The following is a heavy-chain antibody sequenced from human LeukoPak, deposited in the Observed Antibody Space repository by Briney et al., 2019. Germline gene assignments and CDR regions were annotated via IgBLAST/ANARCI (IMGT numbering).Heavy chain of an antibody. CDR3: ARDRGSSGWYIDY. J-gene: IGHJ4*02. V-gene: IGHV3-33*01. D-gene: IGHD6-19*01. Sequence: GRSLRLSCAASGFTFSSYGMHWVRQAPGKGLEWVAVIWYDGSNKYYADSVKGRFTISRDNSKNTLYLQMNSLRAEDTAVYYCARDRGSSGWYIDYWGQGTLVTVSS. CDR2: IWYDGSNK. CDR1: GFTFSSYG.